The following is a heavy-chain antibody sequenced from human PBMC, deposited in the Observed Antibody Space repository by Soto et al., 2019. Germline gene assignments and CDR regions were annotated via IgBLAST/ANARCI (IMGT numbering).Heavy chain of an antibody. CDR3: ARSSLDYYYGMDV. V-gene: IGHV4-39*01. Sequence: QLQLQESGPGLVKPSETLSLTCTVSGGSISSYYWGWIRQPPGKGLEWIGSIYYSGSTYYNPSLKRRVTTAVHTSKNQFSLKLSSVTAADTAVYYCARSSLDYYYGMDVWGQGTTVTVSS. D-gene: IGHD2-2*01. CDR2: IYYSGST. CDR1: GGSISSYY. J-gene: IGHJ6*02.